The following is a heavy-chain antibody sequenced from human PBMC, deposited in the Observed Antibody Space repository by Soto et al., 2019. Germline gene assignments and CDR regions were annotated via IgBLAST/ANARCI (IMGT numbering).Heavy chain of an antibody. Sequence: GRSLKISCKGSGYSFTSYWIAWVRQMPGKGLEWMGFIYPGDSNTRYSPSFQGQVTISADTSITTAYLQWSSLKASDTAMYYCARPTDYRESYMDVCGKGTTVTVSS. D-gene: IGHD4-17*01. V-gene: IGHV5-51*03. CDR2: IYPGDSNT. CDR3: ARPTDYRESYMDV. CDR1: GYSFTSYW. J-gene: IGHJ6*03.